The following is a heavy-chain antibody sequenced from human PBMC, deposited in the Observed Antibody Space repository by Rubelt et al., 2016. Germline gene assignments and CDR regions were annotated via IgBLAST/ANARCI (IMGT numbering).Heavy chain of an antibody. CDR3: ARDPDYCSGGHCYAFGS. CDR2: IKQDGSEK. D-gene: IGHD2-15*01. Sequence: VRQAPGKGLEWVANIKQDGSEKYYVDSVKGRFTISRDNAKNSLYLQMNSLRDEDTAVYYCARDPDYCSGGHCYAFGSWGQGTLVTVSS. J-gene: IGHJ4*02. V-gene: IGHV3-7*01.